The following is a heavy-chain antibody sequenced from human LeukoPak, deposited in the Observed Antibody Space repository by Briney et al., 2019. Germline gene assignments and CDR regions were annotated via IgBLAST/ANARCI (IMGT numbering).Heavy chain of an antibody. D-gene: IGHD1-26*01. CDR3: ARWDRFDMDV. J-gene: IGHJ6*02. Sequence: PGESLKISCKGSGYTFTRNWIGWVRQLPGKGLEWMGIIDPRDSDTRYSPSFQGQVTISADKSISTAYLQWSSLKASDTAMYYCARWDRFDMDVWGQGTTVTVSS. CDR2: IDPRDSDT. V-gene: IGHV5-51*01. CDR1: GYTFTRNW.